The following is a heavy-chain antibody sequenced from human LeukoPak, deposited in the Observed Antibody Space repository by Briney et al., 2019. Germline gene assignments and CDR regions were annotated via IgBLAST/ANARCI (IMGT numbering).Heavy chain of an antibody. CDR1: GFTFSSYA. CDR3: AKYDTVTTGFDP. D-gene: IGHD4-17*01. J-gene: IGHJ5*02. CDR2: ISGSGGST. Sequence: GGSLRLSCAASGFTFSSYAMSWVRQAPGKGLEWVSAISGSGGSTYYADSVKGRFTISRDNSKNTLYLQMNSLRAEGTAVYYCAKYDTVTTGFDPWGQGTLVTVSS. V-gene: IGHV3-23*01.